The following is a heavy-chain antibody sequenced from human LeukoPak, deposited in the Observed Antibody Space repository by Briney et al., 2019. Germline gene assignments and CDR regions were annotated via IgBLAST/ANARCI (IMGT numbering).Heavy chain of an antibody. CDR2: MNPDGSEI. CDR3: ARDPLNGALDI. CDR1: GFIFSGSW. J-gene: IGHJ3*02. V-gene: IGHV3-7*01. Sequence: EPGGSLRLSCTASGFIFSGSWMSWVRHPPGKGREWLADMNPDGSEIVYVDCVRGRFTISRNNDKNSLFLQMDGLRAEDTAVYYCARDPLNGALDIWGQGTLVTVSS.